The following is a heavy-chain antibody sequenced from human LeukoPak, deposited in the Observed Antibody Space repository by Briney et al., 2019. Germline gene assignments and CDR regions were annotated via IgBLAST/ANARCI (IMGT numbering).Heavy chain of an antibody. V-gene: IGHV3-23*01. CDR3: ARVYYDILTGYYTLFDY. J-gene: IGHJ4*02. CDR1: GFTFSSYA. D-gene: IGHD3-9*01. CDR2: ISGSGGST. Sequence: GGSLRLSCAASGFTFSSYAMSWVRQAPGKGLEWVSAISGSGGSTSYADSVKGRFTISRDNAKNTLYLQMNSLRAEDTAVYYCARVYYDILTGYYTLFDYWGQGTLVTVSS.